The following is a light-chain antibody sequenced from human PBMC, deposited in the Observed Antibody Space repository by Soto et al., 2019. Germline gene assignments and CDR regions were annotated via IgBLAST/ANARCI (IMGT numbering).Light chain of an antibody. CDR1: QCVSSY. CDR2: DAF. CDR3: QQRFNWPLT. V-gene: IGKV3-11*01. J-gene: IGKJ4*01. Sequence: EIQLTQSPATLSLSPGERATLSCRASQCVSSYLAWCQPKPGQAPRLLMSDAFNRATGIPARFSGSGSGTDFTLTISNLEPEDFAVYYCQQRFNWPLTFGGGTKVDI.